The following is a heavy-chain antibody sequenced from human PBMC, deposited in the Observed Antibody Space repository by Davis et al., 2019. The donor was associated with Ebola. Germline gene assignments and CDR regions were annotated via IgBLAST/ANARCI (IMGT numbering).Heavy chain of an antibody. V-gene: IGHV3-30*03. CDR3: ARGQIVGSGGCSGGSCFYYYYYGMDV. Sequence: GGSLRLSCVTSGFTSSENSMNWVRQAPGKGLEWVAVISYDGSNKYYADSVKGRFTISRDNSKNTLYLQMNSLRAEDTAVYYCARGQIVGSGGCSGGSCFYYYYYGMDVWGQGTTVTVSS. CDR1: GFTSSENS. CDR2: ISYDGSNK. J-gene: IGHJ6*02. D-gene: IGHD2-15*01.